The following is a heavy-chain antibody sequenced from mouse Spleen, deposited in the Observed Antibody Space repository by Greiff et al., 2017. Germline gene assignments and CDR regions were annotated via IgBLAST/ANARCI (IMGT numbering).Heavy chain of an antibody. CDR3: ARGITTVVAGGYAMDY. J-gene: IGHJ4*01. Sequence: VQLQESGPGLVQPSQSLSITCTVSGFSLTSYGVHWVRQSPGKGLEWLGVIWSGGSTDYNAAFISRLSISKDNSKSQVFFKMNSLQADDTAIYYCARGITTVVAGGYAMDYWGQGTSVTVSS. CDR2: IWSGGST. V-gene: IGHV2-2*01. D-gene: IGHD1-1*01. CDR1: GFSLTSYG.